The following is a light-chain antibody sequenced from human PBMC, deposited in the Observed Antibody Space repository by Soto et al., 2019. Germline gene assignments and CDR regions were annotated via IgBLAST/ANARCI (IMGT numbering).Light chain of an antibody. Sequence: DIQMTQSPSSLSASVGDRVTITCRASQGISSYLSWYQQKPGKAPKFLIYAASRLQRVVPSRFSGRGSGTDFTLTISSLQPEDFATYYCQQSYSTPITFGQGTRLEIK. CDR2: AAS. CDR3: QQSYSTPIT. J-gene: IGKJ5*01. V-gene: IGKV1-39*01. CDR1: QGISSY.